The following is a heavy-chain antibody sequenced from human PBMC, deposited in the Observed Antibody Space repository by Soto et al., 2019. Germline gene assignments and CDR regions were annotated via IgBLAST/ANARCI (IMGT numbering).Heavy chain of an antibody. J-gene: IGHJ4*02. Sequence: ELQLLESGGNLVQPGGSLRLSCAASGFTFSSYAMSWVRQAPGKGLEWVSAISGSGGDTYYADSVRGRFTISRDNSKNTLYLQMNSLRAEDTAVYYCARDPLFSVTTIDYWGQGSLVTVSS. CDR3: ARDPLFSVTTIDY. CDR2: ISGSGGDT. V-gene: IGHV3-23*01. CDR1: GFTFSSYA. D-gene: IGHD4-4*01.